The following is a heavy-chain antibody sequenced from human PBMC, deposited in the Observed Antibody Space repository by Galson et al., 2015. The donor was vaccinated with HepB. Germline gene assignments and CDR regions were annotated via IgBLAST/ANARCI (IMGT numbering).Heavy chain of an antibody. Sequence: SLRLSCAAAGFTFSRYGMHWVRQAPGKGLEGVAVISYDGSNKYYADSVTGRFTISRDNSKNTLYLQMNSLRAEATAVYYCAKDGGYDYIWGSYRSNDFDYWGQGTLVTVSS. CDR3: AKDGGYDYIWGSYRSNDFDY. CDR2: ISYDGSNK. D-gene: IGHD3-16*02. V-gene: IGHV3-30*18. CDR1: GFTFSRYG. J-gene: IGHJ4*02.